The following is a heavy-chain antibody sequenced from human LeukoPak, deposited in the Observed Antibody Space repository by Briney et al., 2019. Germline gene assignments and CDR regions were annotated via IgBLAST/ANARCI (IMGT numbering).Heavy chain of an antibody. V-gene: IGHV4-39*07. J-gene: IGHJ5*02. D-gene: IGHD2-2*02. CDR2: INHSGST. CDR1: GGSISSSSYY. CDR3: ARGLGYCSSTSCYRFDP. Sequence: PSETLSLTCTVSGGSISSSSYYWGWIRQPPGKGLEWIGEINHSGSTNYNPSLKSRVTISVDTSKNQFSLKLSSVTAADTAVYYCARGLGYCSSTSCYRFDPWGQGTLVTVSS.